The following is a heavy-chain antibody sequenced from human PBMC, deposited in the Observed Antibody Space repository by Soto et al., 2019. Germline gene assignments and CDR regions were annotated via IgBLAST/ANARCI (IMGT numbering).Heavy chain of an antibody. CDR3: ARGGGYDSFDY. J-gene: IGHJ4*02. CDR1: GASISYGGFS. D-gene: IGHD5-12*01. CDR2: ISHLEST. V-gene: IGHV4-30-2*06. Sequence: SETLSLTCTVSGASISYGGFSWSWIRQSPGKGLEWIGYISHLESTYFHPSFKSRLTMSIDRTRNQFSLKLSSVTAADMAVYYCARGGGYDSFDYWGQGSLVTVSS.